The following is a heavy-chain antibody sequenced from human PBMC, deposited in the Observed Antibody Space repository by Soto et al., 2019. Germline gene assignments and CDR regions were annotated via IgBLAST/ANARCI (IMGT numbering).Heavy chain of an antibody. D-gene: IGHD6-13*01. CDR3: ARDGTTTVAAGFDY. CDR2: ISYYGNDK. J-gene: IGHJ4*02. Sequence: QVQLVESGGGVVQPGRSLRLSCAASGFTFSNFAMHWVRQAPGKGLEWVAVISYYGNDKYHADSVKGRFTVSRDNSKNTLYLQMNSLRPEDTAMYYCARDGTTTVAAGFDYWGQGTLVTVSS. CDR1: GFTFSNFA. V-gene: IGHV3-30-3*01.